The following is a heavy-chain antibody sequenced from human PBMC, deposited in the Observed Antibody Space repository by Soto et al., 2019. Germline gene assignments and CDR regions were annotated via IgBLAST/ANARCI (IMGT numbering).Heavy chain of an antibody. J-gene: IGHJ6*02. Sequence: PGESLKISCKGSGYSFTSYWISWVRQMPGKGLEWMGRIDPSDSYTNYSPSFQGHVTISADKPISTAYLQWSSLKASDTAMYYCARVAGSPATPLYGMDVWGQGTTVTVSS. CDR2: IDPSDSYT. CDR3: ARVAGSPATPLYGMDV. V-gene: IGHV5-10-1*01. CDR1: GYSFTSYW. D-gene: IGHD2-15*01.